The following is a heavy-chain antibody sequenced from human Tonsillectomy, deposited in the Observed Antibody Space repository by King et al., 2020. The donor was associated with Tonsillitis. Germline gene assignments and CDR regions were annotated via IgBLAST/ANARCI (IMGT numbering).Heavy chain of an antibody. CDR1: GYTFTTYG. Sequence: QLVQSGAEVKKPGASVKVSCKASGYTFTTYGISWLRQAPGQGLEWMGWISVYNGNTNYAQRLQGRVTMTTDTSTSTAYMELRSLSSDDTAVYYCARDGNAYGDHFDYGRQGTLVTVSS. D-gene: IGHD4-17*01. CDR2: ISVYNGNT. V-gene: IGHV1-18*04. CDR3: ARDGNAYGDHFDY. J-gene: IGHJ4*02.